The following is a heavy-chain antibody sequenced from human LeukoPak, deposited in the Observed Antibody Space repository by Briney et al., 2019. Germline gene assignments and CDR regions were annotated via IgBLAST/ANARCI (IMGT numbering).Heavy chain of an antibody. CDR1: GFTFSSYA. CDR2: ISGSGGST. V-gene: IGHV3-23*01. D-gene: IGHD3-22*01. Sequence: PGGSLRLSCAASGFTFSSYAMSWVRQAPGKGLEWVSAISGSGGSTYYADSVKGRFTISRDNSKNTLYLQMNSLRAEATAVYYCAKDTSTLYYYDSSGYYWGQGTLVTVSS. J-gene: IGHJ4*02. CDR3: AKDTSTLYYYDSSGYY.